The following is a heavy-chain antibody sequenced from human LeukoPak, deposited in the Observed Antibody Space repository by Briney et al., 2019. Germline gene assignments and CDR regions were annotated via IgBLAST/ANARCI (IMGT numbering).Heavy chain of an antibody. J-gene: IGHJ4*02. CDR1: GFTFGDYA. D-gene: IGHD3-22*01. Sequence: GGSLRLSCTASGFTFGDYAMSWVRQAPGKGLEWVGFIRSKAYGGTTECAASVKGRFTISRDDSKSIAYLQMNSLKTEDTAVYYCTSEITKYYYDSSGYYYFDYWGQGTLVTVSS. CDR2: IRSKAYGGTT. V-gene: IGHV3-49*04. CDR3: TSEITKYYYDSSGYYYFDY.